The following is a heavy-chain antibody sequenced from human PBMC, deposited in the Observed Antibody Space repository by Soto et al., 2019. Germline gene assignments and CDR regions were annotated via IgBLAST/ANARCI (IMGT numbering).Heavy chain of an antibody. CDR1: GFTFSSYS. D-gene: IGHD4-17*01. V-gene: IGHV3-48*02. CDR3: ARDAGYYGDYGDACDI. Sequence: EVQLVESGGGLVQPGGSLRLSCAASGFTFSSYSMNWVRQAPGKGLEWVSYISSSSSTIYYADSVKGRFTISRDNAKNSLYLQMTSLRDEDTAVYYCARDAGYYGDYGDACDIWGQGTMVTVSS. CDR2: ISSSSSTI. J-gene: IGHJ3*02.